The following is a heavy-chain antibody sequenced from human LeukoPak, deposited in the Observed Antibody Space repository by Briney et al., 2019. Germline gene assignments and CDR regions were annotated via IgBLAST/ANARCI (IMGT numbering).Heavy chain of an antibody. CDR3: ARDAIPAAMSYYYGMDV. Sequence: PGGSLRLSCAASGFTFSSYSMNWVRQAPGKGLEWVSSISSSSSYIYYADSVKGRFTISRDNAKNSLYLQMNSLRAEDTAVYYCARDAIPAAMSYYYGMDVWGQGTTVTVSS. J-gene: IGHJ6*02. CDR1: GFTFSSYS. CDR2: ISSSSSYI. D-gene: IGHD2-2*01. V-gene: IGHV3-21*01.